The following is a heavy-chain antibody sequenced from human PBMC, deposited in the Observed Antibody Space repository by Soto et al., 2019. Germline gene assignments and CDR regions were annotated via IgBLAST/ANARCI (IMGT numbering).Heavy chain of an antibody. V-gene: IGHV3-49*03. CDR2: IRSKAYGGTT. D-gene: IGHD3-3*01. CDR1: GFTFGDYA. J-gene: IGHJ6*03. Sequence: GGSLRLSCTASGFTFGDYAMSWFRQAPGKGLEWVGFIRSKAYGGTTEYAASVKGRFTISRDDSKSIAYLQMNSLKTEDTAVYYGTTNYYDCWSGTYYYYMDVWGKGTTVTVSS. CDR3: TTNYYDCWSGTYYYYMDV.